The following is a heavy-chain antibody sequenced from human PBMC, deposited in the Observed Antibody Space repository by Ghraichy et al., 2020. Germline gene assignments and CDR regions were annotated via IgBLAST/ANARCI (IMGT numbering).Heavy chain of an antibody. Sequence: SETLSLTCTVSGGSVSRANYYWSWIRQPPGKGLEWVGHIYYSGSTNYNPSLRSRITISADTSKNQFSLKLSSVTAADTAIYYCAREFTYWGQGTLVTVSS. CDR1: GGSVSRANYY. CDR3: AREFTY. CDR2: IYYSGST. V-gene: IGHV4-61*01. J-gene: IGHJ4*02.